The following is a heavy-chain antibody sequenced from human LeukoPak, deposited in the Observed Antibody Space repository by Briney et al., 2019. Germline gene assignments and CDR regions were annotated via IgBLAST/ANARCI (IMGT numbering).Heavy chain of an antibody. CDR1: GFTFSSYA. CDR2: ISGSGGST. Sequence: GGSLRLSCAASGFTFSSYAMSWVRQAPGKGLEWVSAISGSGGSTYYADSVKGRFTISRDNSKNTLYLQMNSLRAEDTAVYYCAKDRKPRLLGTKDIVVVPAATVLDYWGQGTLVTVSS. J-gene: IGHJ4*02. D-gene: IGHD2-2*01. CDR3: AKDRKPRLLGTKDIVVVPAATVLDY. V-gene: IGHV3-23*01.